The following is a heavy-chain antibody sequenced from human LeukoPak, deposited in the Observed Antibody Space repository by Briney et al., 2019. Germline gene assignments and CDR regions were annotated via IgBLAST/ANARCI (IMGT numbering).Heavy chain of an antibody. J-gene: IGHJ2*01. CDR3: ARVRASIAAAGTGYFDL. CDR2: ISAYNGNT. D-gene: IGHD6-13*01. CDR1: GYTFTSYG. Sequence: ASVKVSCKASGYTFTSYGISWVRQAPGQGLEWMGWISAYNGNTNYAQKLQGRVTMTTDTSTSTAYMELRSLRSDDTAVYYRARVRASIAAAGTGYFDLWGRGTLVTVFS. V-gene: IGHV1-18*01.